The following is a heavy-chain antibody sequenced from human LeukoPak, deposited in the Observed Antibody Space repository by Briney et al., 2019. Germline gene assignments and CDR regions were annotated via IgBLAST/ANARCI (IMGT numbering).Heavy chain of an antibody. CDR2: ITGSGGNT. CDR1: GFSFMNAW. CDR3: VYGSDSDYGGYPGLFDY. Sequence: GGSLRLSCAASGFSFMNAWMIWVRQAPGKGLEWVSAITGSGGNTYYADSVKGRFTISRDNSKNTLYLQMNSLRADDTAVYYCVYGSDSDYGGYPGLFDYWGQGTLVTVSS. J-gene: IGHJ4*02. D-gene: IGHD4/OR15-4a*01. V-gene: IGHV3-23*01.